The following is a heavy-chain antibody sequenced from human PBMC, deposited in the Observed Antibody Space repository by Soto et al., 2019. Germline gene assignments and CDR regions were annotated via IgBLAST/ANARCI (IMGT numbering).Heavy chain of an antibody. CDR3: ARVGGVAARTFDY. V-gene: IGHV4-59*01. CDR2: IYYSGST. CDR1: GGSINDFY. J-gene: IGHJ4*02. D-gene: IGHD6-6*01. Sequence: SETLSLTCTVSGGSINDFYWSWIRQPPGKGLEWMGYIYYSGSTDYNPSLKGRVTISVDTSKNQFSLKLRSVTAADTAVYYCARVGGVAARTFDYWGQGTLVTVSS.